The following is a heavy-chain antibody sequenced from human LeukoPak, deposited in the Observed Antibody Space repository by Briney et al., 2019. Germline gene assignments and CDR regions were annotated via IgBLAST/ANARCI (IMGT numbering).Heavy chain of an antibody. CDR2: INPSGGST. Sequence: GASVKVSCKASGYTFTSYYMHWVRQAPGQGLEWMGIINPSGGSTSYAQKFQGRVTMTRDMSTSTVYMELSSLRSEDTAVYYCARDKARDSSGYYYGARSRLPDDYWGQGTLVTVSS. J-gene: IGHJ4*02. D-gene: IGHD3-22*01. V-gene: IGHV1-46*01. CDR1: GYTFTSYY. CDR3: ARDKARDSSGYYYGARSRLPDDY.